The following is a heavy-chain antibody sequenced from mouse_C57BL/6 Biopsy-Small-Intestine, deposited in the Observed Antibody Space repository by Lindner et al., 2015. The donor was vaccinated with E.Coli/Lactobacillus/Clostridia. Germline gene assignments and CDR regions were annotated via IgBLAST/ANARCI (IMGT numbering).Heavy chain of an antibody. J-gene: IGHJ1*03. CDR2: IDPEDGET. Sequence: VQLRESGAELMKPGASVKLSCTASGFNIKDYYIHWVKQRTEQGLEWIGRIDPEDGETNCAPKFQGKATITADTSSNIAHLQLSSLTSEDTAVYYCAAIYDGYYWYFDVWGTGTTVTVSS. CDR3: AAIYDGYYWYFDV. D-gene: IGHD2-3*01. V-gene: IGHV14-2*01. CDR1: GFNIKDYY.